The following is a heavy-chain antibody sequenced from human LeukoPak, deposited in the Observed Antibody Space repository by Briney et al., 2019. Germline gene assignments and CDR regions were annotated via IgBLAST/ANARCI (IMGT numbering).Heavy chain of an antibody. J-gene: IGHJ4*02. CDR1: GFTFSSYW. Sequence: PGGSLTLSCAASGFTFSSYWMSWLPQAPGKGLEWVANIKEDGSEKQYVDSVKGRFTISRDNAKNSLYLQMNSLRAEDTAVYYCARDVLDYWGQGTLVTVSS. CDR2: IKEDGSEK. CDR3: ARDVLDY. V-gene: IGHV3-7*04.